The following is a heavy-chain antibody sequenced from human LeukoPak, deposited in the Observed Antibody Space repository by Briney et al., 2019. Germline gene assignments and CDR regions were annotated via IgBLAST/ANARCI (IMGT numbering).Heavy chain of an antibody. CDR1: GFSVSSSS. CDR2: FYSGGSV. D-gene: IGHD3-10*01. Sequence: GGSLRLSCAVSGFSVSSSSMNWVRQAPGKGLEWVSIFYSGGSVLFADSVKGRFSVSRDSSKNTMYLQMNNLRAEDTAIYYCGTSASAHYRVFDYWGQGAPVTVSS. V-gene: IGHV3-53*01. CDR3: GTSASAHYRVFDY. J-gene: IGHJ4*02.